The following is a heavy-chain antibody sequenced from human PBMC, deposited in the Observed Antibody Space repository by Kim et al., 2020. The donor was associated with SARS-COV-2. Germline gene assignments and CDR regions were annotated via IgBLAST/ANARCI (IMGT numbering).Heavy chain of an antibody. V-gene: IGHV3-21*01. Sequence: GGSLRLSCAASGFTFSSYSMNWVRQAPGKGLEWVSSISSSSSYIYYADSVKGRFTISRDNAKNSLYLQMNSLRAEDTAVYYCARGATISYFIDGMDVWGQGTTVTVSS. CDR2: ISSSSSYI. CDR1: GFTFSSYS. CDR3: ARGATISYFIDGMDV. D-gene: IGHD5-12*01. J-gene: IGHJ6*02.